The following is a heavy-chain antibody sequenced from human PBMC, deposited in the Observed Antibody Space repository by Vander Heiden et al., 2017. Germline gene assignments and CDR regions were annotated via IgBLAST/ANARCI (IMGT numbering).Heavy chain of an antibody. CDR2: IYTGGST. J-gene: IGHJ4*02. CDR1: GGPLGNYY. V-gene: IGHV4-4*07. CDR3: VGNYYDSRGYYFIDS. Sequence: QFQMQESGPGLVGPSESLSLTCAVSGGPLGNYYWTWLRQPAGKALEWLGRIYTGGSTNYNPSLKSRVTMSVATSKNQFSLKLTSVTAADTAVYYCVGNYYDSRGYYFIDSWGQGTLVTVS. D-gene: IGHD3-22*01.